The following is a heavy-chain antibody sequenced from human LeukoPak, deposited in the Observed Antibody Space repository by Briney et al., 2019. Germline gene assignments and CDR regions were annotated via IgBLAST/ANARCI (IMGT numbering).Heavy chain of an antibody. CDR2: INPNSGGT. CDR1: GYTFTGYY. D-gene: IGHD3-3*01. V-gene: IGHV1-2*02. J-gene: IGHJ5*02. Sequence: ASVKVSCKASGYTFTGYYMHWVRQAPGQGLEWMGWINPNSGGTNYAQKFQGRVTMTRDTSISTAYMELSRLRSDDTAVYYCARARIPIFGVVIIYNWFDPWGQGTLVTVSS. CDR3: ARARIPIFGVVIIYNWFDP.